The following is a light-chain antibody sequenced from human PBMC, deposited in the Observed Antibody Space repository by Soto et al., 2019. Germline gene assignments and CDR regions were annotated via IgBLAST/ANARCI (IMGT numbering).Light chain of an antibody. CDR1: SSDVGGYIY. Sequence: QSVLTQPASVSGSPGQSITISCTGTSSDVGGYIYVSWYQQHPGKAPKLMIYDVTSRPSGVSYRFSGSKSGNTASLTISGLQAEDEADYYCSSYTKSSYYVFGLGTKVTV. J-gene: IGLJ1*01. CDR3: SSYTKSSYYV. V-gene: IGLV2-14*01. CDR2: DVT.